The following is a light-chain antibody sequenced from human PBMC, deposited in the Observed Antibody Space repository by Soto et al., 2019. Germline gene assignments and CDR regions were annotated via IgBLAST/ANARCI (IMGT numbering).Light chain of an antibody. CDR1: QTIRNN. Sequence: DIQMTQSPSSLSASAGDRISITCRSSQTIRNNLNWYQQRPGKAPKLLISAASRLHSAVPPRFSGGWSGTHFPLTITTPQPEDAATYFCQQSFSVPYTFGQGTLVDI. CDR3: QQSFSVPYT. V-gene: IGKV1-39*01. CDR2: AAS. J-gene: IGKJ2*01.